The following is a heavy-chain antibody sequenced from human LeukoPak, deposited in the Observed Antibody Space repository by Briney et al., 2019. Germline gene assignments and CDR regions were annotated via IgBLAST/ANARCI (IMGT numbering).Heavy chain of an antibody. CDR1: GFTFSSYE. Sequence: QAGGSLRLSCAASGFTFSSYEMNWVRQAPEKGLEWVSYISSSGSTIYYADSVKGRFTISRDNAKNSLYLQMNSLRAEDAAVYYCVLGTSRSLVPAAAFDIWGQGTMVTVSS. CDR3: VLGTSRSLVPAAAFDI. J-gene: IGHJ3*02. CDR2: ISSSGSTI. D-gene: IGHD2-2*01. V-gene: IGHV3-48*03.